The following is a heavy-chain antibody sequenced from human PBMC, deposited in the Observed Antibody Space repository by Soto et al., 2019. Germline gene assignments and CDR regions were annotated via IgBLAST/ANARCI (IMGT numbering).Heavy chain of an antibody. J-gene: IGHJ6*03. CDR3: ARARGYYGSGSYWGYYYYYMDV. Sequence: PGGSLRLSCAASGFTFSSYWMSWVRQAPGKGLEWVANIKQDGSEKYYVDSVKGRFTISRDNAKNSLYLQMNSLRAEDTAVYYCARARGYYGSGSYWGYYYYYMDVWGKGTTVTVSS. D-gene: IGHD3-10*01. V-gene: IGHV3-7*01. CDR2: IKQDGSEK. CDR1: GFTFSSYW.